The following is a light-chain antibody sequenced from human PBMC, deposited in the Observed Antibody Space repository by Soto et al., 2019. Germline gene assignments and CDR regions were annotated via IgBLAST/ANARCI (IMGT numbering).Light chain of an antibody. J-gene: IGKJ1*01. CDR2: GAS. CDR3: HQYGSSPWT. CDR1: QTVSSAR. V-gene: IGKV3-20*01. Sequence: EIVLTQSPGTLSLSPGERATLSCRASQTVSSARLAWFQQKPGQAPRLLIYGASSRAPGIPDRFSGSGSETDFILTITRLESEDFAVYSCHQYGSSPWTFGQGTKVEIK.